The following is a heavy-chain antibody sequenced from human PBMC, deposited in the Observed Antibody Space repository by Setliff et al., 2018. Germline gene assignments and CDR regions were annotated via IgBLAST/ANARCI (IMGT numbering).Heavy chain of an antibody. D-gene: IGHD1-26*01. Sequence: SETLSLTCTVSGYSISSGYIWGWIRQPPGKGLEWVGNIGHTGSINYNPSLKSRLTISRDTSKNQVSLKLNSVTATDTAVYYCMNWDGAFWGRGTLVTVSS. V-gene: IGHV4-38-2*02. CDR2: IGHTGSI. J-gene: IGHJ4*02. CDR1: GYSISSGYI. CDR3: MNWDGAF.